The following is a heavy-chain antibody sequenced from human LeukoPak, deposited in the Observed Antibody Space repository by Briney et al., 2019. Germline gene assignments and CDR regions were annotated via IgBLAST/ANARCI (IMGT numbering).Heavy chain of an antibody. J-gene: IGHJ5*02. D-gene: IGHD2-8*01. CDR3: ARENVGYYDP. CDR2: IYYSGST. V-gene: IGHV4-39*07. CDR1: GGSISSSSYY. Sequence: SETLSLTCTVSGGSISSSSYYWGWIRQPPGKGLEWIGSIYYSGSTYYNPSLKSRVTISVDTSKNQFSLKLSSVTAADTAVYYCARENVGYYDPWGQGTLVTVSS.